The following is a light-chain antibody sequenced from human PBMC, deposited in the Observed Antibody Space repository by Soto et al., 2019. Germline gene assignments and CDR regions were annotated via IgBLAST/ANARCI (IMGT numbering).Light chain of an antibody. J-gene: IGLJ3*02. Sequence: SYELTQPPSMSVAPGQTARITCGGSNIGSKSVHWYQQRPGQAPLLVVYSDRDRPSGIPERFSGSNSGNTATLTISRVEAGDEADYYCQVWHSSSDHSVFGGGTKLT. CDR3: QVWHSSSDHSV. CDR2: SDR. CDR1: NIGSKS. V-gene: IGLV3-21*02.